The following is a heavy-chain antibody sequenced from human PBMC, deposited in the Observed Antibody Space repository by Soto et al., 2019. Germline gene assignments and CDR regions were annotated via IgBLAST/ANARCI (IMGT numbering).Heavy chain of an antibody. CDR3: ARGSGFGESSRYGMDV. V-gene: IGHV3-33*01. CDR2: IWFDGRNI. J-gene: IGHJ6*02. Sequence: GGSLRLSWGAAGFSISNSDMHWLRQTPGRGLEWVAVIWFDGRNIAYRESAKGRFTVSRDNSKNMVYLQMDSLGVEDTAVYYCARGSGFGESSRYGMDVRGQGT. CDR1: GFSISNSD. D-gene: IGHD3-10*01.